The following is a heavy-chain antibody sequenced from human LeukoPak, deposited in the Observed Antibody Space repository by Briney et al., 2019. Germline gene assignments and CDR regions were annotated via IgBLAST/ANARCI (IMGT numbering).Heavy chain of an antibody. Sequence: SETLSLTRTVSGGSISSYYWSWIRQPPGKGLEWIRYVFYSGSTNYNPSLKSRVTISVDTSKNQFTLKLSSVTPADTAAYYCARDGGRFSFGFGYWGQGTLVTVSS. CDR2: VFYSGST. J-gene: IGHJ4*02. V-gene: IGHV4-59*01. D-gene: IGHD5-18*01. CDR1: GGSISSYY. CDR3: ARDGGRFSFGFGY.